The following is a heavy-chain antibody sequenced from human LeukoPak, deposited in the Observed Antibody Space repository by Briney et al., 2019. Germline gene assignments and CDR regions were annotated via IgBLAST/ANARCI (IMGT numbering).Heavy chain of an antibody. CDR1: GFTFSSYW. Sequence: GGSLRLSCAASGFTFSSYWMFWVRQAPGKGLVWVSRVNSDGTSTNYADSVKGRFTVSRDNAKNTLYLQMNSLRVEDTAVYYCARRMGRYFDYWGQGTLVTVSS. V-gene: IGHV3-74*01. D-gene: IGHD2-8*01. J-gene: IGHJ4*02. CDR3: ARRMGRYFDY. CDR2: VNSDGTST.